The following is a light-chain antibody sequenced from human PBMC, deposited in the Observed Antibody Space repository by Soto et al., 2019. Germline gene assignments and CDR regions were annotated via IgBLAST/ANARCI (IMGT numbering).Light chain of an antibody. CDR2: DVS. J-gene: IGLJ2*01. Sequence: QSALTQPRSVSGSPGQSVTISCTGTGNDVGAYNYVSWYQQHPGKAPQLMIYDVSYRPSGVSNRFSGSKSANTASLTISGLQAEDEANYYCSSYTGSGTLELFGGGTKVTVL. CDR3: SSYTGSGTLEL. CDR1: GNDVGAYNY. V-gene: IGLV2-14*01.